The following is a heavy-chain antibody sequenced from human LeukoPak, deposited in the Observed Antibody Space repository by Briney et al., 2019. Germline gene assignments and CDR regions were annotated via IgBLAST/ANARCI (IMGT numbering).Heavy chain of an antibody. J-gene: IGHJ4*02. CDR1: GFTFSSYS. CDR3: ARVGVVAATD. Sequence: KTGGSLRLSCAASGFTFSSYSMNWVRQAPGKGLEWGSSISSSSSYIYYADSVKGRFTISRDNAKNSLYLQMNSLRAEDTAVYYCARVGVVAATDWGQGTLVTVSS. V-gene: IGHV3-21*01. CDR2: ISSSSSYI. D-gene: IGHD2-15*01.